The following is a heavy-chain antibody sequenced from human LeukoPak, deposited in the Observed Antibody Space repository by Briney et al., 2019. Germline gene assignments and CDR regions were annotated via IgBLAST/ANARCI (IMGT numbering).Heavy chain of an antibody. CDR2: ISWDGGST. CDR1: GFTFDDYA. J-gene: IGHJ6*03. D-gene: IGHD1-26*01. CDR3: AKDKWAGTYYYYYMDV. Sequence: GGSLRLSCAASGFTFDDYAMHWVRQAPGKGLEWVSLISWDGGSTYYADSVKGRFTISRDNSKNSLYLQMNSLRAEDTALYYCAKDKWAGTYYYYYMDVWGKGTTVTVSS. V-gene: IGHV3-43D*03.